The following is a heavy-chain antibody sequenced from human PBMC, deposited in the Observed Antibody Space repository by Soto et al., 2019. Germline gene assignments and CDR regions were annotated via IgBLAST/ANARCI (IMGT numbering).Heavy chain of an antibody. CDR1: GGSINSRSYY. Sequence: QLQLQESGPGLLKPSETLSLNCSVSGGSINSRSYYWGWIRQSPGNGLEYIESTSSIGNTYQNQSLQSRVTISFDTSKNQFSLKLNSVTAADTAVYYCARHGGSSSWYHFDFWGQGTLVTVSS. V-gene: IGHV4-39*01. CDR2: TSSIGNT. D-gene: IGHD6-13*01. CDR3: ARHGGSSSWYHFDF. J-gene: IGHJ4*02.